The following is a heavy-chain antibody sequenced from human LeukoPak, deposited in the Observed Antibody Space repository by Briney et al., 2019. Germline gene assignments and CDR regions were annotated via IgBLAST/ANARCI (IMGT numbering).Heavy chain of an antibody. Sequence: GGSLRLSCAASGFTFSSYAMSWVRQAPGKGLEWVSAISGSGGSTYYADSVKGRFTISRDNSKNTLYLQMNSLRAEDTAVYYCARDLEYYDILKDYGMDVWGQGTTVIVSS. D-gene: IGHD3-9*01. CDR1: GFTFSSYA. V-gene: IGHV3-23*01. CDR2: ISGSGGST. CDR3: ARDLEYYDILKDYGMDV. J-gene: IGHJ6*02.